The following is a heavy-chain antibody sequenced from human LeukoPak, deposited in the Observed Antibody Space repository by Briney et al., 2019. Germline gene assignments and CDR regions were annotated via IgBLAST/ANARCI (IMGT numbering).Heavy chain of an antibody. Sequence: SETLSLTCTVSGYSISSGYYWGWIRQPPGKGLEWIGSIYHSGSTYYNPSLKSRVTISVDTSTNQFSLKLSSVTAADTSVYYCARFQGRLSYYYYMDVWGKGTTVAVSS. V-gene: IGHV4-38-2*02. CDR2: IYHSGST. CDR1: GYSISSGYY. CDR3: ARFQGRLSYYYYMDV. J-gene: IGHJ6*03.